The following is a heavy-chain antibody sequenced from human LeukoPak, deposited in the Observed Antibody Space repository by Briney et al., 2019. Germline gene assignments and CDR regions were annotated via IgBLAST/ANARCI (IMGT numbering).Heavy chain of an antibody. D-gene: IGHD3-3*01. V-gene: IGHV1-69*05. CDR1: GGTFSSYA. J-gene: IGHJ6*02. Sequence: SVKVSCKASGGTFSSYAISWVRQAPGQGLEWMGGIIPIFGTASYAQKFQGRVTMTRDTSTSTVYMELSSLRSEDTAVFYCARTPNDFWSGYPYYYYGMDVWGQGTTVTVSS. CDR3: ARTPNDFWSGYPYYYYGMDV. CDR2: IIPIFGTA.